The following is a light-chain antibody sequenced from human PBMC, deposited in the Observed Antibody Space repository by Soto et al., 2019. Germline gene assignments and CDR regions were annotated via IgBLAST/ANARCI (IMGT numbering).Light chain of an antibody. CDR1: QTISAW. V-gene: IGKV1-5*01. Sequence: DIQMTQSPSTLSASVGDRVTITCRASQTISAWLAWYQQKPGKAPKFLIYDASNLESGVPSRFSGSGYGTEFTLTISSLQPEDFAIYYCQQYNSYPWTFGQGTKVEIK. CDR3: QQYNSYPWT. CDR2: DAS. J-gene: IGKJ1*01.